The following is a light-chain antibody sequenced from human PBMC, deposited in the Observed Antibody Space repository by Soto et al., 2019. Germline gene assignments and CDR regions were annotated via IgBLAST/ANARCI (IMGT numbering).Light chain of an antibody. CDR2: KAS. CDR3: QQYNNYPSYT. Sequence: DIQMTQSPSTLSASVGDRVTITCRASQSVSSWLAWYQQKPGKAPKLLIYKASSLESGVPSRFSGSGSGTEFTLTISSLQPDDFATYYCQQYNNYPSYTLGQGTKLEIK. J-gene: IGKJ2*01. V-gene: IGKV1-5*03. CDR1: QSVSSW.